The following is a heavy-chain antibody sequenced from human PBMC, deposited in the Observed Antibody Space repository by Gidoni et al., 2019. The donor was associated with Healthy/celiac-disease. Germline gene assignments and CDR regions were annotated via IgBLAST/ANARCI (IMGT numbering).Heavy chain of an antibody. CDR2: ISSSSSTI. CDR1: GFTFSSYS. V-gene: IGHV3-48*02. J-gene: IGHJ4*02. Sequence: EVQLVESGGGLVQPGGSLRLSCAASGFTFSSYSMNWVRQAPGKGLEWVSYISSSSSTIYYADSVKGRFTISRDNAKNSLYLQMNSLRDEDTAVYYCAREIRGYSYGCFDYWGQGTLVTVSS. D-gene: IGHD5-18*01. CDR3: AREIRGYSYGCFDY.